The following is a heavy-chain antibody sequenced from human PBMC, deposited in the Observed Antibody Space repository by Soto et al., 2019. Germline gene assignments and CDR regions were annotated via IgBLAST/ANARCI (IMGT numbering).Heavy chain of an antibody. CDR2: MNSDGSDT. J-gene: IGHJ4*02. CDR3: VKSGKGYFDY. D-gene: IGHD1-26*01. V-gene: IGHV3-74*01. CDR1: GFTFSSSW. Sequence: GGSLRLSCEASGFTFSSSWMHWVRQAPGKGLVWVSRMNSDGSDTTYADSVKGRFTMFRDNAKNTLYLQMNSLRAEDTSLYYCVKSGKGYFDYWGQGTLVTVSS.